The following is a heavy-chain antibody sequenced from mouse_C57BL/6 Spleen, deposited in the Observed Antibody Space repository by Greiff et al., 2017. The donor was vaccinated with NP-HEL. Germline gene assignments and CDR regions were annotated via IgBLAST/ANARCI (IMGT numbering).Heavy chain of an antibody. CDR2: IYPGDGDT. Sequence: LVESGAELVKPGASVKISCKASGYAFSSYWMNWVKQRPGKGLEWIGQIYPGDGDTNYNGKFKGKATLTADKSSSTAYMQLSSLTSEDSAVYFCATYDYDPAWFAYWGQGTLVTVSA. D-gene: IGHD2-4*01. J-gene: IGHJ3*01. CDR1: GYAFSSYW. V-gene: IGHV1-80*01. CDR3: ATYDYDPAWFAY.